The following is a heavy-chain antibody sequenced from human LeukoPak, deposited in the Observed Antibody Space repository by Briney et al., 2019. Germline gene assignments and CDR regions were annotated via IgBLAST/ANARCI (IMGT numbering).Heavy chain of an antibody. CDR1: GFTFSSYE. Sequence: PGGSLRLSCAASGFTFSSYEMNWVRQAPGKGLEWVSYISSGSTIYYADSVKGRFTISRDNAKNSLYLQMNSLRAEDTAVYYCARDQTLYYDSSGYYYRYYGMDVWGQGTTVTVSS. V-gene: IGHV3-48*03. CDR2: ISSGSTI. CDR3: ARDQTLYYDSSGYYYRYYGMDV. D-gene: IGHD3-22*01. J-gene: IGHJ6*02.